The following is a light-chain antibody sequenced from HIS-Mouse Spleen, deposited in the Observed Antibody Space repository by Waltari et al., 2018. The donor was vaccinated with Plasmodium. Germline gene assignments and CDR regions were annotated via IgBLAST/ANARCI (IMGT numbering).Light chain of an antibody. Sequence: DIQMTQSPSSLSASVGDRVTITCRESQRISSYLNWYQQKPGIAPKLLSYAASSLQSGFPSRFSGTGSGTDFTLTISSLQPEDFATYYCQQSYSTRMYTFGQGTKLEIK. CDR3: QQSYSTRMYT. J-gene: IGKJ2*01. CDR1: QRISSY. V-gene: IGKV1-39*01. CDR2: AAS.